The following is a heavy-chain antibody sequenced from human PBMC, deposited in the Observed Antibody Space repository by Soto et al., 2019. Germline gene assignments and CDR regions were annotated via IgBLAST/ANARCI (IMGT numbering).Heavy chain of an antibody. J-gene: IGHJ6*02. Sequence: GGSLRLSCAASGFTFSSYGMHWVRRAPGKGLEWVAVIWYDGSNKYYADSVEGRFTISRDNSKNTLYLQMNSLRAEDTAVYYCARGYSGYLPYYYGMDVWGQGTTVTVSS. CDR1: GFTFSSYG. D-gene: IGHD1-26*01. CDR2: IWYDGSNK. V-gene: IGHV3-33*01. CDR3: ARGYSGYLPYYYGMDV.